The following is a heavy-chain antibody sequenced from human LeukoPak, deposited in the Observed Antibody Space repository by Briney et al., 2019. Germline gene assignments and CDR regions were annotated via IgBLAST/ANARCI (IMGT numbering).Heavy chain of an antibody. D-gene: IGHD1-7*01. CDR1: GDTFSSYA. V-gene: IGHV1-69*05. CDR3: ARDGGGPSRYNWNYEVLENWFDP. CDR2: IIPIFGTA. J-gene: IGHJ5*02. Sequence: SVKVSCKASGDTFSSYAISWVRQAHGQGLEWMGGIIPIFGTANYAQKFQGRVTITTDESTSTAYMELSSLRSEDTAVYYCARDGGGPSRYNWNYEVLENWFDPCGQGTLVTVSS.